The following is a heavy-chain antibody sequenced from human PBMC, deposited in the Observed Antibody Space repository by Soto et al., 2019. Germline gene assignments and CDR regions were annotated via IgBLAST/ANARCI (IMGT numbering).Heavy chain of an antibody. Sequence: QVQLVQSGPEVKKPGASVKVSCEASGYTFTTSGISWVRQAPGQGFEWMGWISTYNGDTNSAQKFQGRVTRTADTSTGTAYMEWMSLKSDDTAVYYCARQGSWPYYYYGLDVWGQGATVTVSS. V-gene: IGHV1-18*01. CDR1: GYTFTTSG. CDR3: ARQGSWPYYYYGLDV. CDR2: ISTYNGDT. D-gene: IGHD1-26*01. J-gene: IGHJ6*02.